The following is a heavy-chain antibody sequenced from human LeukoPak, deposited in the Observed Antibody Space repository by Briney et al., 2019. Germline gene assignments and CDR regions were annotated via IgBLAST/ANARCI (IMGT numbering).Heavy chain of an antibody. D-gene: IGHD2-2*01. CDR1: GFIFSNYW. J-gene: IGHJ4*02. CDR2: INQGGSEK. V-gene: IGHV3-7*03. Sequence: GGSLRLSCAASGFIFSNYWMSWVRQGPGEGLEWVANINQGGSEKYYVDPVKGRFTISRDNAKNSLDLQMNSLRVEDTAIYYCARLVVPPGNRGWYYEHWGQGTLVTVSS. CDR3: ARLVVPPGNRGWYYEH.